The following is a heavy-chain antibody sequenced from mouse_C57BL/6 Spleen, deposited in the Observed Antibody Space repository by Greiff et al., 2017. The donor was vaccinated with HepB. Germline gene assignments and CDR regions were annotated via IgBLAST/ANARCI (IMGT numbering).Heavy chain of an antibody. CDR2: ISDGGSYT. V-gene: IGHV5-4*01. Sequence: EVMLVESGGGLVKPGGSLKLSCAASGFTFRSYAMSWVRQTPEKRLEWVATISDGGSYTYYPDNVKGRFTISRDNAKNNLYLQMSHLKSEDTAMYYCARDPHGSSSWFAYWGQGTLVTVSA. J-gene: IGHJ3*01. D-gene: IGHD1-1*01. CDR1: GFTFRSYA. CDR3: ARDPHGSSSWFAY.